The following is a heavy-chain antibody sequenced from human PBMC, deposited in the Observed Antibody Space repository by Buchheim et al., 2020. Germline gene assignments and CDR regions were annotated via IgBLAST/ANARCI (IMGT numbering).Heavy chain of an antibody. CDR3: ARLGGNYDVSFQH. CDR2: IYYSGNT. D-gene: IGHD3-3*01. J-gene: IGHJ1*01. CDR1: GGSISSGDFY. Sequence: QVQLQESGPGLVKPSETLSPTCTVSGGSISSGDFYWGWIRQPPGKGLEYIGSIYYSGNTYYNPSLKSRVTISVDTPKNQFSLKLSSVTAADTAVYSCARLGGNYDVSFQHWGQGTL. V-gene: IGHV4-39*01.